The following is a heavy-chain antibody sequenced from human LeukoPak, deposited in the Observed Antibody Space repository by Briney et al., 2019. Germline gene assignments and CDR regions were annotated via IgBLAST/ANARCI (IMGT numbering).Heavy chain of an antibody. J-gene: IGHJ3*01. Sequence: GGSLRLSCAASGFNFRSYAMTWVRQAPGKGLEWVSVVDGSGGVTYYADSVKGRFSISRDNSRSTLYMQMKNLRAEDTALYYCAKVLYVAATSDAFDFWGRGTLVTVSS. CDR2: VDGSGGVT. CDR1: GFNFRSYA. CDR3: AKVLYVAATSDAFDF. D-gene: IGHD2-21*02. V-gene: IGHV3-23*01.